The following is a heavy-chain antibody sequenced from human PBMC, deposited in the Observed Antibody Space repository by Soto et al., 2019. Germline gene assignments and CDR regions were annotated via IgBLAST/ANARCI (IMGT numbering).Heavy chain of an antibody. CDR2: LNDSGGT. V-gene: IGHV4-34*01. CDR1: GGSFGGYE. CDR3: ARARGGVQD. Sequence: XTLSLPSAVYGGSFGGYEWSWIRQPPGKGLEWIGELNDSGGTNYNASLKSRCTISVEMSKNQFSLKLSFFTAAYTAIYYCARARGGVQDWGPGTLVTVSS. J-gene: IGHJ1*01. D-gene: IGHD3-10*01.